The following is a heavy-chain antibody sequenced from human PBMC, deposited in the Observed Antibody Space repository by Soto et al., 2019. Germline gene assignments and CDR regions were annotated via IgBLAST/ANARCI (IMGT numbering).Heavy chain of an antibody. CDR1: GFTVSSNY. J-gene: IGHJ4*02. V-gene: IGHV3-53*01. Sequence: GGSLRLSCAASGFTVSSNYMSWVRQAPGKGLEWVSVIYSGGSTYYVDSVKGRFTISRDNSKNTLYLQMNSLRAEDTAVYYCARELFTVTTTYFDYWGQGTLVTVSS. CDR2: IYSGGST. CDR3: ARELFTVTTTYFDY. D-gene: IGHD4-17*01.